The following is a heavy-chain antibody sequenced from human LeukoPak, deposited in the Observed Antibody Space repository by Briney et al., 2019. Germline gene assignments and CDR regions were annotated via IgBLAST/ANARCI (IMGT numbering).Heavy chain of an antibody. CDR3: AKAYHYDSSGYYFDY. CDR2: ISGSGGST. D-gene: IGHD3-22*01. V-gene: IGHV3-23*01. Sequence: GGSLRLSCAASGFTFSSYAMSWVRQAPGKGLEWVSAISGSGGSTYYADSVKGRFTISRDNSKNTLYLQMNSLRAEDTAVYYCAKAYHYDSSGYYFDYWGQGTLVTVSS. CDR1: GFTFSSYA. J-gene: IGHJ4*02.